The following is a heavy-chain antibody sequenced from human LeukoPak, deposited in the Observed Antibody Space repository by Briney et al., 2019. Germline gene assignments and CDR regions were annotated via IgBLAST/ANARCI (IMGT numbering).Heavy chain of an antibody. CDR2: IDLDDDK. V-gene: IGHV2-70*11. D-gene: IGHD2-15*01. CDR3: ARCSGPFDY. J-gene: IGHJ4*02. CDR1: GGSISSYYW. Sequence: TLSLTCTVSGGSISSYYWSWIRQPPGKALEWLARIDLDDDKYYSTSLKTRLTISKDTSKNQVVLTMTNMDPVDTATYYCARCSGPFDYWGQGTLVTVSS.